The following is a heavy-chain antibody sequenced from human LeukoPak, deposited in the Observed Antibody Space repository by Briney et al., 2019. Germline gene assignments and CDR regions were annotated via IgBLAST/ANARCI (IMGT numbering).Heavy chain of an antibody. V-gene: IGHV3-23*01. CDR1: GFTFSTYA. CDR2: IAGPGGST. D-gene: IGHD4-23*01. J-gene: IGHJ4*02. Sequence: GGSLRLFCAASGFTFSTYAMSWVRRTPGKGLELVSAIAGPGGSTYYADSVKGRFTFSRYNSKNTLYLQMNSLRAEDTAVYYCAKDPPILRWSFDYWGQGTLVTVS. CDR3: AKDPPILRWSFDY.